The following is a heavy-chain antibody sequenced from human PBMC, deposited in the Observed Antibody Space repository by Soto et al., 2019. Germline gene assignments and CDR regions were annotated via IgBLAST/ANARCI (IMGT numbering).Heavy chain of an antibody. CDR1: GFTFDDYA. CDR3: AKDSYNWNYRAFDI. CDR2: ISWNSGSI. J-gene: IGHJ3*02. Sequence: EVQLVESGGGLVQPGRSLRLSCAASGFTFDDYAMHWVRQAPGKGLEWVSGISWNSGSIGYADSVKGRFTISRDNAKNSLYLQMNILRAEDTALYYCAKDSYNWNYRAFDIWCQGTMVTVSS. V-gene: IGHV3-9*01. D-gene: IGHD1-7*01.